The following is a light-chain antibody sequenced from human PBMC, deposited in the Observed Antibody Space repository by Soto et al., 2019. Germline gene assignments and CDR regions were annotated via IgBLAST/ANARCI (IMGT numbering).Light chain of an antibody. CDR1: SSNIGAGYD. Sequence: QSVLTQPPSGSGAPGQRGTISCTGSSSNIGAGYDVHWYQQLPGTAPKLLIYGNSNRPSGVPDRFSGSKSGTSASLAITGLQAEDEADYYCPSYDSSLSGSVFGGGTKLTVL. CDR3: PSYDSSLSGSV. J-gene: IGLJ2*01. V-gene: IGLV1-40*01. CDR2: GNS.